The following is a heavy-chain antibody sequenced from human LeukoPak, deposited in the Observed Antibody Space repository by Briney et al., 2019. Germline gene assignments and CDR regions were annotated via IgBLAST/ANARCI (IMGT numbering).Heavy chain of an antibody. Sequence: RTGGSLRLSCAASGFTFSTYVMSWVRQAPGKGLEWVSAISGTGGSTYYADSVKGRFTISRDISMTTLFLQMDSLRAEDTAVYYCAKSLDTYYYDSSGYSLFDYWGQGTLVTVSS. V-gene: IGHV3-23*01. CDR1: GFTFSTYV. D-gene: IGHD3-22*01. J-gene: IGHJ4*02. CDR2: ISGTGGST. CDR3: AKSLDTYYYDSSGYSLFDY.